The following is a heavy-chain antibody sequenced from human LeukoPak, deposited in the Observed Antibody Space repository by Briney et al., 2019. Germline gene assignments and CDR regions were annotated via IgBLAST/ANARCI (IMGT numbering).Heavy chain of an antibody. CDR1: GGSFSGYY. J-gene: IGHJ4*02. D-gene: IGHD6-19*01. V-gene: IGHV4-34*01. Sequence: SETLSLTCAVHGGSFSGYYWSWIRQPPGKGLEWIGEINHSGSTNYNPSLKSRVTISVDTSKNQFSLKLSSVTAADTAVYYCARGQQWLVYYFDYWGQGTLVTVSS. CDR2: INHSGST. CDR3: ARGQQWLVYYFDY.